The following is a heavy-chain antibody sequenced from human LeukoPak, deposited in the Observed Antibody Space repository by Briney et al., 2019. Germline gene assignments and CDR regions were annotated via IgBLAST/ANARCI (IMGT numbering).Heavy chain of an antibody. CDR1: GFTFRNSW. V-gene: IGHV3-74*01. Sequence: PGGSLRLSCAASGFTFRNSWMNWVRQAPGKGLLWVSRINTDGSSTTYADSVKGRFTISRDNAKNTLYLQMNSLRAEETGVYYCATQAGITIFGRHFDYWGQGTLVTVSS. D-gene: IGHD3-3*01. J-gene: IGHJ4*02. CDR3: ATQAGITIFGRHFDY. CDR2: INTDGSST.